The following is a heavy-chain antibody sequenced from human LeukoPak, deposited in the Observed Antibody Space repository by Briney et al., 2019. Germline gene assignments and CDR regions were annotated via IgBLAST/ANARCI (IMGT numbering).Heavy chain of an antibody. CDR1: GFTFSSYA. V-gene: IGHV3-23*01. D-gene: IGHD6-19*01. J-gene: IGHJ5*02. CDR2: ISGSGGST. Sequence: GGSLRLSCAASGFTFSSYAMSWVRQAPGKGLEWVSPISGSGGSTYYADSVKGRFTISRDNSKNTLYLQMNSLRAEDTAVYYCAIGSSSGWTNWFDPWGQGTLVTVSS. CDR3: AIGSSSGWTNWFDP.